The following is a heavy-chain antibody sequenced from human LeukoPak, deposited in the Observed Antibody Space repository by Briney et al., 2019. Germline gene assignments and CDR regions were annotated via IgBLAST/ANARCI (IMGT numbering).Heavy chain of an antibody. CDR1: GFTFYDYA. J-gene: IGHJ3*02. V-gene: IGHV3-9*01. CDR3: AKDMSWGLQWDRVAAAVGDNAFDI. Sequence: GRPLRLSCAASGFTFYDYAMHWVRHAPGKGLEWVSGISWNSGSIVYADSVKGRFTISRDNAKNSLYLQMNSLRAEDTALYYCAKDMSWGLQWDRVAAAVGDNAFDIWGPGTMVTVSS. D-gene: IGHD6-13*01. CDR2: ISWNSGSI.